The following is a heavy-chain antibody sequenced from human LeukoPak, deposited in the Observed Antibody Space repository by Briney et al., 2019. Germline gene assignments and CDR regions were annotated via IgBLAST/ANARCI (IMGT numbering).Heavy chain of an antibody. CDR2: IHWNVDIT. CDR3: ARDRVAMAGKAYFDY. V-gene: IGHV3-20*04. CDR1: GFNFHDHA. D-gene: IGHD6-19*01. Sequence: GGSLRLSCAASGFNFHDHAMSWCRQVPGKGPEWVSTIHWNVDITTYADSVKGRFTISRDNAKSSLYLQMNSLRAEDTAFYYCARDRVAMAGKAYFDYWGQGTLVTVSS. J-gene: IGHJ4*02.